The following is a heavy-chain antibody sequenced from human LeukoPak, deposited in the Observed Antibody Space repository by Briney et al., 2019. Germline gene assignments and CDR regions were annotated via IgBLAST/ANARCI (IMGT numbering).Heavy chain of an antibody. J-gene: IGHJ4*02. CDR1: GFTLSRTA. Sequence: GGSLRLSCAASGFTLSRTAMSWVRRAPGKGLEWVSSISEGGTTYYADSVKGRFTISRDSSRNTLYLQMSSLRAEDTAVYYCARRPHYIVATQWGQGTLASVS. V-gene: IGHV3-23*01. CDR2: ISEGGTT. CDR3: ARRPHYIVATQ. D-gene: IGHD2-15*01.